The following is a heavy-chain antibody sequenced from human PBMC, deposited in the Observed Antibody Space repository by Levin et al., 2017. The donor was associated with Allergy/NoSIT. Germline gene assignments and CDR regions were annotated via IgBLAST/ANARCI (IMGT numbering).Heavy chain of an antibody. Sequence: GESLKISCKASGYTFKNYGISWVRQAPGQGLEWMGWISTHNGNTNYAQSFQGRVTMTTDKSTSTADMEVRSLITDETAVDEWARFVVTPVSYFYMDVWGNGTTVTVSS. CDR2: ISTHNGNT. CDR1: GYTFKNYG. J-gene: IGHJ6*03. V-gene: IGHV1-18*01. D-gene: IGHD4-23*01. CDR3: ARFVVTPVSYFYMDV.